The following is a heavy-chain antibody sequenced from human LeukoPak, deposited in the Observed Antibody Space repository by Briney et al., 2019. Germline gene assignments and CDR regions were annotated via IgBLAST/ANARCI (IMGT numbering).Heavy chain of an antibody. V-gene: IGHV6-1*01. Sequence: SQTLSLTCAISGDSVSSNSATWNCIRQSPSRGLEWLGRTYYRSKWYNDYALSVKSRITINPDTSKNQFSLQLNSVTPEDTAVYYCARDLAGFGGYSYGMVDYWGQGTLVTVSS. J-gene: IGHJ4*02. CDR3: ARDLAGFGGYSYGMVDY. D-gene: IGHD5-18*01. CDR1: GDSVSSNSAT. CDR2: TYYRSKWYN.